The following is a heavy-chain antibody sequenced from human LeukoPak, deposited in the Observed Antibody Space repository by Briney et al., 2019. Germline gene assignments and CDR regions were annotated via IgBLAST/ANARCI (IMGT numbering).Heavy chain of an antibody. CDR2: ISAYNGNT. J-gene: IGHJ6*03. V-gene: IGHV1-18*01. CDR1: GYTFTSYG. D-gene: IGHD3-10*01. CDR3: AGARSGSGKGYYYYYMDV. Sequence: ASVKVSCKASGYTFTSYGISWARQAPGQGLEWMGWISAYNGNTNYAQKLQGRVTMTTDTSTSTAYMELRSLRSDDTAVYYCAGARSGSGKGYYYYYMDVWGKGTTVTISS.